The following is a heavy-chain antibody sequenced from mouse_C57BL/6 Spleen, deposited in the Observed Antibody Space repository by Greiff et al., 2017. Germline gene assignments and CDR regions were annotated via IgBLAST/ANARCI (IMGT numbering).Heavy chain of an antibody. Sequence: QVQLQQSGPELVKPGASVKISCKASGYAFSSSWMNWVKQRPGKGLEWIGRIYPGDGDTNYNGKFKGKATLTADKSSSTAYMQRSSLTSEDSAVYFCARGDYGSSYLDYWGQGTTLTVSS. CDR1: GYAFSSSW. J-gene: IGHJ2*01. D-gene: IGHD1-1*01. V-gene: IGHV1-82*01. CDR3: ARGDYGSSYLDY. CDR2: IYPGDGDT.